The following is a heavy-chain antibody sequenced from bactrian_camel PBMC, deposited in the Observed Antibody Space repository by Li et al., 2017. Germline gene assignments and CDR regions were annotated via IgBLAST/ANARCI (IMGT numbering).Heavy chain of an antibody. CDR1: GFTFSNAH. J-gene: IGHJ4*01. Sequence: VQLAESGGDLVQPGGSLRLSCAASGFTFSNAHLSWNRQAPGKGLEWVSYINSDGSTAYTDSVKGRFTISRNDAKNTVSLQLNSLKTEDTAMCYCAKLPYGGGSYLTDWGQGTQVTVS. CDR3: AKLPYGGGSYLTD. V-gene: IGHV3S10*01. CDR2: INSDGST. D-gene: IGHD2*01.